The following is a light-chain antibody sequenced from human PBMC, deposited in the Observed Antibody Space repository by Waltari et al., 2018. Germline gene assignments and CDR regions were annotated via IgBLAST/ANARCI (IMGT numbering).Light chain of an antibody. J-gene: IGKJ2*01. CDR3: QQYNNWPPHT. CDR1: QSVSSN. V-gene: IGKV3-15*01. Sequence: EIVMTQSPATQSVSPGERATLSCRASQSVSSNLAWYQQKPGQAPRLLIYGASTRATGIPARFSGSGSGTEFTLTISSLQSEDFAVYYCQQYNNWPPHTFGQGTKLEIK. CDR2: GAS.